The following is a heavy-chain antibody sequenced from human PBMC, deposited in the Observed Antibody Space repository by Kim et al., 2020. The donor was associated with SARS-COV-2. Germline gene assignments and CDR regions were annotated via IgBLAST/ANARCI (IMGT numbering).Heavy chain of an antibody. D-gene: IGHD3-10*01. V-gene: IGHV4-31*02. CDR3: AVLLLWNLGGFDY. J-gene: IGHJ4*02. Sequence: NPDLKRRVTISVATSKNQYALKLSSVTAADTAVYYCAVLLLWNLGGFDYWGQGTLVTVSS.